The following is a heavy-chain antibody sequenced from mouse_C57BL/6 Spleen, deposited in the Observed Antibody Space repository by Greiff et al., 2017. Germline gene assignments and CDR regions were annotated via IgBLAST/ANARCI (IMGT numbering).Heavy chain of an antibody. V-gene: IGHV1-55*01. J-gene: IGHJ1*03. D-gene: IGHD1-1*02. CDR1: GYTFTSYW. CDR2: IYPGSGST. Sequence: QVQLQQPGAELVKPGASVKMSCKASGYTFTSYWITWVKQRPGQGLEWIGDIYPGSGSTNYNEKFKSKATLTVDTSSSTAYMQLSSLPSEDSAVYYCARRGSYVWYFDVWGTGTTVTVSS. CDR3: ARRGSYVWYFDV.